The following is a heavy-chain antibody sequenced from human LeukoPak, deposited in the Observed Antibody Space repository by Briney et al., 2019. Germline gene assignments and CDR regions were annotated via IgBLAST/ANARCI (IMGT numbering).Heavy chain of an antibody. D-gene: IGHD3-16*01. CDR2: INHSGST. CDR3: ARGRGYFDY. Sequence: SETLSLTCAVYGGSFSGYYWSWIRQPPGKGLEWIGEINHSGSTNYNPSLKSRVTTSVDTSKNQFSLKLSSVTAADTAVYYCARGRGYFDYWGQVTLVTVSS. J-gene: IGHJ4*02. CDR1: GGSFSGYY. V-gene: IGHV4-34*01.